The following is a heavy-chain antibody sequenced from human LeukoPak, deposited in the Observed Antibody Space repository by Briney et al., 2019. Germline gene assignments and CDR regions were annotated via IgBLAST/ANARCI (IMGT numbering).Heavy chain of an antibody. Sequence: GGSLRLSCSASGFIFSTYAMNWVRQAPGKGLEWVAVISYDGNNKDYADSVKGRFTISRDNSENTLHLQMNSLRAEDTAVYYCARDSSSSWDGYMDVWGKGTTVTVSS. D-gene: IGHD6-13*01. CDR1: GFIFSTYA. CDR2: ISYDGNNK. V-gene: IGHV3-30-3*01. J-gene: IGHJ6*03. CDR3: ARDSSSSWDGYMDV.